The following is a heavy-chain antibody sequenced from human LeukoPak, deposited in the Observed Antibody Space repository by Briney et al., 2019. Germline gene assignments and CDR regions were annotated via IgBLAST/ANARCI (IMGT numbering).Heavy chain of an antibody. Sequence: GESLKISCKGSGYSFTSYWIGWVRQMPGEGLEWRGVIYPGDSDTRYSPSFQGQVTISADKSINTAYLQWSSMKDSDTAMYYCARQYSSSWYADYWGQGTLVTVSS. CDR3: ARQYSSSWYADY. J-gene: IGHJ4*02. CDR2: IYPGDSDT. D-gene: IGHD6-13*01. CDR1: GYSFTSYW. V-gene: IGHV5-51*01.